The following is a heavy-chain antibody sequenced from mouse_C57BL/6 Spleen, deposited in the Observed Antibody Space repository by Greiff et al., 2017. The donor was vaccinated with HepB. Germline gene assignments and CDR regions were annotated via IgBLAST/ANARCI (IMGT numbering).Heavy chain of an antibody. CDR2: ISSGSSTI. Sequence: EVMLVESGGGLVKPGGSLKLSCAASGFTFSDYGMHWVRQAPEKGLEWVAYISSGSSTIYYADTVKGRFTISRDNAKNTLFLQMTSLRSEDTAMYYCARPHGSSRYAMDYWGQGTSVTVSS. J-gene: IGHJ4*01. CDR1: GFTFSDYG. V-gene: IGHV5-17*01. CDR3: ARPHGSSRYAMDY. D-gene: IGHD1-1*01.